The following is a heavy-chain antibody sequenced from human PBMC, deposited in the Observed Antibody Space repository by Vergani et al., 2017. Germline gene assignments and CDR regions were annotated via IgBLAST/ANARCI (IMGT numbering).Heavy chain of an antibody. CDR1: GGSIRSTFYY. D-gene: IGHD3-22*01. Sequence: QLQLQESDPGLVKPSETLSLTCTVSGGSIRSTFYYWGWIRQPPGKGLEWIGTIYYSGSTYYNPSLKSRVTISVDTSKNQFSLKLSSVTAADTAVYYCARDRYYDSSGYETWGQGTLVTVSS. CDR2: IYYSGST. CDR3: ARDRYYDSSGYET. V-gene: IGHV4-39*07. J-gene: IGHJ4*02.